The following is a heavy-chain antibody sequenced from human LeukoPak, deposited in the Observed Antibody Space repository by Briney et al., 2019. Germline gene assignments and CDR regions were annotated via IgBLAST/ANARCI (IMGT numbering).Heavy chain of an antibody. CDR2: IKQDGSEK. V-gene: IGHV3-7*05. CDR3: AKDGAVRGVGATHYFDY. J-gene: IGHJ4*02. Sequence: GGSLRLSCAASGFTFSTYWMTWVRQAPGKGLEWVANIKQDGSEKNYADSVKGRFSISRDNAKNSLYLQMHSLSAEDTAVYYCAKDGAVRGVGATHYFDYWGQGTLVTVSS. CDR1: GFTFSTYW. D-gene: IGHD1-26*01.